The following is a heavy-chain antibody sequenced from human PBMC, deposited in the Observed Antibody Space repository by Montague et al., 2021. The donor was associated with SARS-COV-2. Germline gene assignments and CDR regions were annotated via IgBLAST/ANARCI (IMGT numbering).Heavy chain of an antibody. V-gene: IGHV4-61*01. Sequence: SETLSLTCSVSGGSVRSGSYYRSWIRQPPGKGLQWIGNVLYTGVTSFNPSLKSRLTMSVDSSKNEFSLNLRSVTAADTAVYYCAMTAVIRYQCYFDNWGQGTVVAVSS. D-gene: IGHD3-16*02. CDR3: AMTAVIRYQCYFDN. J-gene: IGHJ4*02. CDR2: VLYTGVT. CDR1: GGSVRSGSYY.